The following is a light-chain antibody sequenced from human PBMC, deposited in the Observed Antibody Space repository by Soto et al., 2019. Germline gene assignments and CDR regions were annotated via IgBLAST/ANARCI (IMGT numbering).Light chain of an antibody. CDR1: QSINNW. Sequence: DIQMTQSPSTLSASVGDRVTITCRASQSINNWLAWYQQKPGKAPKLLIYDASRLESGVPARFSGSGSGTDFTLTISSLQPEDFATYYCQQANSFPITFGQGTRLEI. CDR2: DAS. V-gene: IGKV1-5*01. J-gene: IGKJ5*01. CDR3: QQANSFPIT.